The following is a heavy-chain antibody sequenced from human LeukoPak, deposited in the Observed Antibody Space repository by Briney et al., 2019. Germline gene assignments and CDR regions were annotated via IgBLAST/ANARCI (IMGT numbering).Heavy chain of an antibody. CDR2: ISWNSGSI. V-gene: IGHV3-9*01. CDR3: AEDIEPQLESYFDY. Sequence: TGGSLRLSCAASGFTFDDYAMHRVRHAPGKGLEWVSGISWNSGSIGYADSVKGRFTISRDNAKNSLYLQMNSLRAEDTALYYCAEDIEPQLESYFDYWGQGTLVTVSS. CDR1: GFTFDDYA. D-gene: IGHD3-3*01. J-gene: IGHJ4*02.